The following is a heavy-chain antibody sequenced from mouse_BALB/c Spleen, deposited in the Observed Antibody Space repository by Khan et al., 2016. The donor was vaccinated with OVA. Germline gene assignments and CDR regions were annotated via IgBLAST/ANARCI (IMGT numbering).Heavy chain of an antibody. CDR1: GYSITSGYG. Sequence: EVQLQESGPGLVKPSQSLSLTCTVTGYSITSGYGWNWIRQFPGNKLEWMGYISYSGSTNYNPSLKSRISFTRATSKNQFFLQLDSVTTECTATYYCARTARITYWGQGTTLTVSS. V-gene: IGHV3-2*02. CDR2: ISYSGST. CDR3: ARTARITY. J-gene: IGHJ2*01. D-gene: IGHD1-2*01.